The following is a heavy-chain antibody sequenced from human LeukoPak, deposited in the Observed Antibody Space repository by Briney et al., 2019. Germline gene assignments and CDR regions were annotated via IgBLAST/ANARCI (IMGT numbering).Heavy chain of an antibody. Sequence: PSETLSLTCTISGGSIGSYFWSWIRQPPGKGLEWIGYIFYTGSTNYSPSLKSRVTISVDTSKNQFSLKLTSVTAADTAVYYCARVRSSLTVDYWGQGTLVSVSS. V-gene: IGHV4-59*01. D-gene: IGHD6-6*01. CDR3: ARVRSSLTVDY. CDR1: GGSIGSYF. CDR2: IFYTGST. J-gene: IGHJ4*02.